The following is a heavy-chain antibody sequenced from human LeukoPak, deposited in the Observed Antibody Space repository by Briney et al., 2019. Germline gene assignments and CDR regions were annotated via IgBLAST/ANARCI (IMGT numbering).Heavy chain of an antibody. CDR1: RGSIDSTNYY. V-gene: IGHV4-39*07. Sequence: SETLSLTCSVSRGSIDSTNYYWAWIRQPPGKGLEWIGTIFYSGTSHSNPSLRSRLTISVDTSKNQFSLKLSSVTAADTAVYYCASNYHWGQGTLVTVSS. D-gene: IGHD5-24*01. J-gene: IGHJ5*02. CDR2: IFYSGTS. CDR3: ASNYH.